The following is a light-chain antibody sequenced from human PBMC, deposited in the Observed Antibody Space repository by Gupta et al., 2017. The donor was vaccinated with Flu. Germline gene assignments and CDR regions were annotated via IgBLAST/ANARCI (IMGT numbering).Light chain of an antibody. CDR2: AAS. Sequence: GDRVTITCRASQSISTYLNWYQQKPGKVPKVLIHAASSLQSGVSSRFSGSGSGTDFTLTISSLQPEDFATYYCQQSYSTPYTFGQGTKLEIK. CDR1: QSISTY. CDR3: QQSYSTPYT. J-gene: IGKJ2*01. V-gene: IGKV1-39*01.